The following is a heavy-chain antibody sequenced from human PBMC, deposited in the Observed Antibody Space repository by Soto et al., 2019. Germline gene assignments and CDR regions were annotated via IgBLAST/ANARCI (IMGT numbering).Heavy chain of an antibody. CDR2: ISGSGGST. V-gene: IGHV3-23*01. D-gene: IGHD3-22*01. CDR1: GFTFSSYA. CDR3: AKDYYYDSSGYYDY. J-gene: IGHJ4*02. Sequence: GGSLRLSCAASGFTFSSYAMSWVRQAPGKGLEWVSAISGSGGSTYYADSVKGRFTISRDNSKNTLYLQMNSLRAEDTAVYYCAKDYYYDSSGYYDYWGQGTLVTVSS.